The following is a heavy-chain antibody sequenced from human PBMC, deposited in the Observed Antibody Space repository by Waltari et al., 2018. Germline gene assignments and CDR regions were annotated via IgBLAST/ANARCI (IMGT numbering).Heavy chain of an antibody. Sequence: QVQLQESGPGLVKPSETLSLTCAVSGYSISSGYYWGWIRQPPGKGLEWIGSIYHSGSTYYNPSLKSRVTISVDTSKNQFSLKLSSVTAADTAVYYCARVGSSGCYFDYWGQGTLVTVSS. D-gene: IGHD6-19*01. V-gene: IGHV4-38-2*01. CDR3: ARVGSSGCYFDY. CDR1: GYSISSGYY. CDR2: IYHSGST. J-gene: IGHJ4*02.